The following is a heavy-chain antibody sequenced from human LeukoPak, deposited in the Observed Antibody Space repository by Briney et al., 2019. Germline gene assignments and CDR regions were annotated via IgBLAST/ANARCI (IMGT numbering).Heavy chain of an antibody. CDR2: IYPGDPDI. CDR1: GYSFTSYW. CDR3: ARSAKGSGWLLDY. Sequence: PGESLKISCKGSGYSFTSYWIAWVRQMPGEGLEWMGVIYPGDPDIRYSPSFQGQVTISADKSITTAYLQWSSLKASDTAVYYCARSAKGSGWLLDYWGQGTLVTVSS. D-gene: IGHD6-19*01. V-gene: IGHV5-51*01. J-gene: IGHJ4*02.